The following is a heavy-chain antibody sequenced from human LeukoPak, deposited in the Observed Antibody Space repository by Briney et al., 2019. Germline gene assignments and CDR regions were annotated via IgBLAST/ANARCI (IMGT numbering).Heavy chain of an antibody. J-gene: IGHJ4*02. D-gene: IGHD2-15*01. V-gene: IGHV3-48*03. Sequence: GGSLRLSCAASGFTFSSYEMNWVRQAPGKGLEWVSYISSSGSTMYYADSVKGRFTISRDNAKNSLYLQMNSLRAEDTAVYYCARVGCSGGSCRFGNYFDYWGQGTLVTVSS. CDR1: GFTFSSYE. CDR2: ISSSGSTM. CDR3: ARVGCSGGSCRFGNYFDY.